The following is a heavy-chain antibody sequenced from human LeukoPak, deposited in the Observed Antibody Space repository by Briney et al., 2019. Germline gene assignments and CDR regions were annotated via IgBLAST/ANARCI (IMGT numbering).Heavy chain of an antibody. CDR3: AGVRYFDWLLSD. Sequence: SETLSLTCTVSGGSISGSSNYWGWIRQPPGKGLEWIGSIYYSGSTYYNPSLKSRVTISVDTSKNQFSLKLSSVTAADTAVYYCAGVRYFDWLLSDWGQGTLVTVSS. J-gene: IGHJ4*02. V-gene: IGHV4-39*01. D-gene: IGHD3-9*01. CDR2: IYYSGST. CDR1: GGSISGSSNY.